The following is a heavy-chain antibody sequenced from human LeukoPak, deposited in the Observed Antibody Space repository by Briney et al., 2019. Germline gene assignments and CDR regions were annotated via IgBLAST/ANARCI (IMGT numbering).Heavy chain of an antibody. Sequence: SGTLSLTCAVSGGSISSSNWWSWVRQPPGKGLEWSGENYHSGSTNYNPSLKSRVTISVDKSKNHFSLNLSSVTAADPDVYYCASKRDLLWFGELLYHDAFDIWGQGTMVTVSS. CDR2: NYHSGST. V-gene: IGHV4-4*02. CDR3: ASKRDLLWFGELLYHDAFDI. CDR1: GGSISSSNW. D-gene: IGHD3-10*01. J-gene: IGHJ3*02.